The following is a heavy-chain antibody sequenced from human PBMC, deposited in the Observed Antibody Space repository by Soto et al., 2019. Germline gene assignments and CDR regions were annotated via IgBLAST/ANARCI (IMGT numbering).Heavy chain of an antibody. Sequence: PSETLSLTCTVSGGSVSSGSYYWSWIRQPPGKGLEWIGYIYYSGSTNYNHSLKSRVTISVDTSKNQFSLKLSFVTAADTAVYYCARGNSRGLNYWGQGTLVTVSS. CDR2: IYYSGST. CDR3: ARGNSRGLNY. V-gene: IGHV4-61*01. J-gene: IGHJ4*02. D-gene: IGHD2-21*01. CDR1: GGSVSSGSYY.